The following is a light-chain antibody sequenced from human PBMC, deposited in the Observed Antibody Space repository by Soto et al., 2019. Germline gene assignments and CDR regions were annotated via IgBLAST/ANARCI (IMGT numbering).Light chain of an antibody. CDR1: QSVRSMY. J-gene: IGKJ1*01. V-gene: IGKV3-20*01. CDR3: QLYVRAPRT. Sequence: DIVLPQSRGHLSLCLGKRPTLSCQGSQSVRSMYLAWYQQKPGQAPRLLIYDASSRATDITDRFSGSGSGTDFTLTISRLEPEDFAVYYCQLYVRAPRTVGPGTQVEIK. CDR2: DAS.